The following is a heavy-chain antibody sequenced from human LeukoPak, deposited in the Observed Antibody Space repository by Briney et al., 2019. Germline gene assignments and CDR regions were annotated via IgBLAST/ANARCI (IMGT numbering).Heavy chain of an antibody. CDR2: IYYSGST. CDR3: ARLSDHGDYRADY. J-gene: IGHJ4*02. CDR1: GGSISSGDYY. D-gene: IGHD4-17*01. V-gene: IGHV4-39*01. Sequence: PSETLSLTCTVSGGSISSGDYYRSWIRQPPGQGLEWIGSIYYSGSTYYNPSLKSRVTISVDTSKNQFSLKLSSVTAADTAVYYCARLSDHGDYRADYWGQGTLVTVSS.